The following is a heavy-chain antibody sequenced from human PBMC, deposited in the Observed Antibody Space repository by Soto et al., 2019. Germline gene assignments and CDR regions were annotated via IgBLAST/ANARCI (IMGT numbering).Heavy chain of an antibody. CDR2: IYSGDST. V-gene: IGHV3-53*01. J-gene: IGHJ6*02. Sequence: AGGSLRLSCAASGFTFSDYYMSWVRQAPGKGLEWVSVIYSGDSTYYADSVKGRFTISRDNSKNTLYLQMNSLRAEDTAVYYCARDKMATADQYYYYYGMDVWGQGTTVTVSS. CDR1: GFTFSDYY. D-gene: IGHD5-12*01. CDR3: ARDKMATADQYYYYYGMDV.